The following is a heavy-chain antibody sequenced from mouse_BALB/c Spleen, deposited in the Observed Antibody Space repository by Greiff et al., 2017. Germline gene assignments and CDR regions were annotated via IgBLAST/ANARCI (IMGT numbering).Heavy chain of an antibody. J-gene: IGHJ1*01. CDR1: GYTFTDYV. CDR3: ARRDYGSSYCWYFDV. Sequence: VQLQQSGPELVKPGASVKMSCKASGYTFTDYVISWVKQRTGQGLEWIGEIYPGSGSTYYNEKFKGKATLTADKSSNTAYMQLSSLTSEDSAVYYCARRDYGSSYCWYFDVWGAGTTVTVSS. CDR2: IYPGSGST. V-gene: IGHV1-77*01. D-gene: IGHD1-1*01.